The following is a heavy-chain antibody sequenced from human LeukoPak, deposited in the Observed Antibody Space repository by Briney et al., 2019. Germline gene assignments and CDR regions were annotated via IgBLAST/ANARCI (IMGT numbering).Heavy chain of an antibody. CDR3: ARSPYGQGRYFQH. CDR2: IYPGDSDT. J-gene: IGHJ1*01. CDR1: GYSFTSYW. Sequence: GESLKISRKGSGYSFTSYWIGWVRPMPGKGLEWMGIIYPGDSDTRYSPSFQGQVTISADKSISTAYLQWSSLKASDTAMYYCARSPYGQGRYFQHWGQGTLVTVSS. V-gene: IGHV5-51*01. D-gene: IGHD4-17*01.